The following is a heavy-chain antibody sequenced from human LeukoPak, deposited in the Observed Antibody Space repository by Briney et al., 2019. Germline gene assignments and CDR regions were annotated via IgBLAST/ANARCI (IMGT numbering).Heavy chain of an antibody. J-gene: IGHJ4*02. D-gene: IGHD3-10*01. Sequence: GGSLRLSCAASGFTFSDYYMSWIRQAPGKGLEGVSYISSSSSYTNYADSVKGRFTISRDHAKNSLDPQMHSRRAEDTAVHYCARADSPSLWFGELFYWGQGTLVPVSS. V-gene: IGHV3-11*05. CDR1: GFTFSDYY. CDR2: ISSSSSYT. CDR3: ARADSPSLWFGELFY.